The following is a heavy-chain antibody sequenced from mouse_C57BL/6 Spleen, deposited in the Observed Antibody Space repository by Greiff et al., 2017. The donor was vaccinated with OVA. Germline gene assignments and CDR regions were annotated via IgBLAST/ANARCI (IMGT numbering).Heavy chain of an antibody. CDR1: GYTFTSYW. J-gene: IGHJ2*01. D-gene: IGHD3-2*02. Sequence: VKLQQPGAELVRPGTSVKLSCKASGYTFTSYWMHWVKQRPGQGLEWIGVIDPSDSYTNYNQKFKGKATLTVDTSSSTAYMQLSSLTSEDSAVYYCARRSSGDLDYWGQGTTLTVSS. CDR3: ARRSSGDLDY. V-gene: IGHV1-59*01. CDR2: IDPSDSYT.